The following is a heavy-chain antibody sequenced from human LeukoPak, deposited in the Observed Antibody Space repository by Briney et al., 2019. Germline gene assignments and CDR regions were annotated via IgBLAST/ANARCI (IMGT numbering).Heavy chain of an antibody. CDR2: ISSTSSYK. J-gene: IGHJ6*02. CDR1: GFTFNIYS. D-gene: IGHD2-21*02. CDR3: VRDQYCGGDCHSDYYYGMDV. Sequence: AGGSLRLSCAASGFTFNIYSMSWVRQAPGKGLEWVSSISSTSSYKYYADSLKGRFTISRDNAKDSLFLQMNSLRAEDTAVYFCVRDQYCGGDCHSDYYYGMDVWGQGTTVIVSS. V-gene: IGHV3-21*01.